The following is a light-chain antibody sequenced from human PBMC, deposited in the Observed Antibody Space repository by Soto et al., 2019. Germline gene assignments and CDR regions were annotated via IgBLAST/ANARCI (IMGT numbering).Light chain of an antibody. CDR2: DDS. CDR1: NIGRKS. V-gene: IGLV3-21*02. Sequence: SYELTQAPSVSVAPGQTARITCGGNNIGRKSVHWYQQKPGQAPVLVVYDDSDRPSGIPERFSGSNSGNTATLTISRVEAGDEADYYCQVWDRSSDHVVFGGGTKLTVL. J-gene: IGLJ2*01. CDR3: QVWDRSSDHVV.